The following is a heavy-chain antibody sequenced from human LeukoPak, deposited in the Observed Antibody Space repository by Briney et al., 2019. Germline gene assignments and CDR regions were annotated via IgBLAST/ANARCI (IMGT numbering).Heavy chain of an antibody. CDR2: IYYSGST. CDR3: ARLPRYDFWS. Sequence: SETLSLTCTVSGGSISSSSYYWGWIRQPPGKGLEWIGNIYYSGSTYYNPSLKSRVTISVDTSKNQFSLKLSSVTAADTAVYYCARLPRYDFWSWGQGTLVTVSS. J-gene: IGHJ4*02. D-gene: IGHD3-3*01. V-gene: IGHV4-39*01. CDR1: GGSISSSSYY.